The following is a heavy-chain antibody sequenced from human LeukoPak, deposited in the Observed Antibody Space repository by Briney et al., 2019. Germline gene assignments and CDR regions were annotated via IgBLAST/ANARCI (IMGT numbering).Heavy chain of an antibody. CDR2: IYPGDSDT. Sequence: GESLKISCQGSGYMFTSYWIGWVRQMPGKGLEWMGIIYPGDSDTRYSPSFRGQVTISADKSISTAYLQWITLKASDTAMYYCARLGPVTATYFFDYWGQGTLVTVSS. V-gene: IGHV5-51*01. CDR1: GYMFTSYW. CDR3: ARLGPVTATYFFDY. D-gene: IGHD2-21*02. J-gene: IGHJ4*02.